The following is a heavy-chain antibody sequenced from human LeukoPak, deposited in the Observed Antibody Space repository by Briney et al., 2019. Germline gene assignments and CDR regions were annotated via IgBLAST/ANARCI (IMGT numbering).Heavy chain of an antibody. CDR3: ARDLGIAARPTFDS. J-gene: IGHJ4*02. Sequence: GGSLRLSCAASGFTFSTYSMNWVRQAPGKGLEWVSSISSSINYIYYADSVKGRFTISRDNAKNSLYLQMYSLRAEDTAVYYCARDLGIAARPTFDSWGQGTLVTVSS. D-gene: IGHD6-6*01. CDR1: GFTFSTYS. V-gene: IGHV3-21*01. CDR2: ISSSINYI.